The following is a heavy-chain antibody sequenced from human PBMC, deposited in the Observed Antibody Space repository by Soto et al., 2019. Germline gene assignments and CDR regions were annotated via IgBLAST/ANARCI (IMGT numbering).Heavy chain of an antibody. Sequence: VASVKVSCKASGGTFSSYAISWVRQAPGQGLEWMGGIIPIFGTANYAQKFQGRVTITADKSTSTAYMELSSLRSEDTAVYYCARAEEMARTFDYWGQGTLVTVSS. J-gene: IGHJ4*02. V-gene: IGHV1-69*06. CDR1: GGTFSSYA. CDR2: IIPIFGTA. CDR3: ARAEEMARTFDY.